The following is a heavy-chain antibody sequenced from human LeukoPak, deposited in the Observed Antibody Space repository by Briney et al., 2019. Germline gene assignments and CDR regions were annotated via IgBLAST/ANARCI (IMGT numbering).Heavy chain of an antibody. Sequence: GASVKVSCKASGYTFTNYDINWVRRATGQGLEWMGWMNPNSGNTGYAQKFQGRVTMTRSTSISTAYMELSSLTSEDTAVYYCARVSLGYCSGGTCYFQDHWGQGTLVTASS. CDR1: GYTFTNYD. V-gene: IGHV1-8*01. J-gene: IGHJ4*02. CDR2: MNPNSGNT. D-gene: IGHD2-15*01. CDR3: ARVSLGYCSGGTCYFQDH.